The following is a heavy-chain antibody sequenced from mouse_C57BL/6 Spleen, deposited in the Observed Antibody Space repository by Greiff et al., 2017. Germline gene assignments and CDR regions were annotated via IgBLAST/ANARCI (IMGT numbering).Heavy chain of an antibody. V-gene: IGHV5-9-1*02. Sequence: EVKVVESGEGLVKPGGSLKLSCAASGFTFSSYAMSWVRQTPEKRLEWVAYISSGGDYIYYADTVKGRFTISRDNARNTLYLQMSSLKSEDTAMYYCTRDYSNYEGRMDYWGQGTSVTVSS. CDR3: TRDYSNYEGRMDY. J-gene: IGHJ4*01. CDR1: GFTFSSYA. CDR2: ISSGGDYI. D-gene: IGHD2-5*01.